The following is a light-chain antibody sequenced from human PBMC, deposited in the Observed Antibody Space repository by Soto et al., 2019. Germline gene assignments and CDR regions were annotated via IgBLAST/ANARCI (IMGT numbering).Light chain of an antibody. CDR1: QSVSSTY. J-gene: IGKJ4*01. CDR3: QQYSVWPPVT. V-gene: IGKV3D-15*01. CDR2: DAS. Sequence: EIVLTQSPGTLSLSPGQRATLSCRASQSVSSTYLAWYQHRLGQAPRLLIYDASTRATGIPARFSGSGSGTEFTLTISSLQSEDFAVYYCQQYSVWPPVTFGGGTKVDIK.